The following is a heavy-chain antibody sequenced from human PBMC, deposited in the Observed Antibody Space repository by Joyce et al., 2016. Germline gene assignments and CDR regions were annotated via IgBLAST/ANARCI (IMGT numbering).Heavy chain of an antibody. CDR2: NRTNMNTYAT. CDR1: GFTFSGST. D-gene: IGHD4-23*01. CDR3: TRNFGGNSQY. V-gene: IGHV3-73*02. J-gene: IGHJ4*02. Sequence: EVQLVESGGGLVQPGGSLKLSCAACGFTFSGSTMHWVRQASGRGLVGFGRNRTNMNTYATAYDASVKGRFTISRDDSQNTAYLQMNSLKVEDTAVYYCTRNFGGNSQYWGQGTLVTVSS.